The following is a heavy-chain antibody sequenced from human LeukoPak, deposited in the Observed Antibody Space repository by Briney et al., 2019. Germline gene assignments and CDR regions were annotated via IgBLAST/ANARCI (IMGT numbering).Heavy chain of an antibody. D-gene: IGHD3-10*01. Sequence: GALILSCAASGFTFSNYGMHWVRQAPGKGLEWVAFIRSDGTNKYYADSVKGRFTISRDNAKNSLYLQMNSLRAEDTAVYYCARTTLAPSPMVRGDRSYFDYWGQGTLVTVSS. J-gene: IGHJ4*02. V-gene: IGHV3-30*02. CDR3: ARTTLAPSPMVRGDRSYFDY. CDR2: IRSDGTNK. CDR1: GFTFSNYG.